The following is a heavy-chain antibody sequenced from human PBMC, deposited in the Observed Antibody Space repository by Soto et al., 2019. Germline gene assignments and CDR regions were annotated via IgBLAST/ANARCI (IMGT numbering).Heavy chain of an antibody. CDR2: INAGNGNT. V-gene: IGHV1-3*01. J-gene: IGHJ4*02. CDR3: AREGRYRGHFDY. D-gene: IGHD1-26*01. Sequence: ASVKGSCKASGYTFTSYAMHWVRQAPGQRLEWMGWINAGNGNTKYSQKFQGRVTITRDTSASTAYMELSSLRSEDTAVYYCAREGRYRGHFDYWGQGTLVTSPQ. CDR1: GYTFTSYA.